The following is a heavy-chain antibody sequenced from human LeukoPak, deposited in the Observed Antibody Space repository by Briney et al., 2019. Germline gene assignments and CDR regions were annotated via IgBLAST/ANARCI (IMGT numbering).Heavy chain of an antibody. CDR2: IYHSGTT. CDR3: ARKENVYYYFDY. V-gene: IGHV4-28*01. D-gene: IGHD3-10*01. Sequence: SDTLSLTCAVCGYSITRSSWWGWIRQPPGKGLGWIGYIYHSGTTYYNPSLQSRVTMSVDTSKNQFSLKLSSVTAVDTAVYYCARKENVYYYFDYWGQGTLVTVSS. CDR1: GYSITRSSW. J-gene: IGHJ4*02.